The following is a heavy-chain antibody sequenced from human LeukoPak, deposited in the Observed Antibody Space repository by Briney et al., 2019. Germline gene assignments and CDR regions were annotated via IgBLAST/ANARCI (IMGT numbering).Heavy chain of an antibody. Sequence: PSETLSLTCTVSGGSISGYYWSWIRQPPGQGLEWIAYIHSSGYTNYNPSLKSRVTISVDTSKNQFSLKVTSVTAADTAMYYCTKRQGLTSGSYDYFDPWGQGTLVTVSS. CDR1: GGSISGYY. V-gene: IGHV4-4*09. CDR2: IHSSGYT. CDR3: TKRQGLTSGSYDYFDP. J-gene: IGHJ5*02. D-gene: IGHD1-26*01.